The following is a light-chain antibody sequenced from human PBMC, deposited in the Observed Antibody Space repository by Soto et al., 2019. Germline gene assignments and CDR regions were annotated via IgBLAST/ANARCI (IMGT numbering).Light chain of an antibody. CDR3: QSYDTSLSASV. J-gene: IGLJ2*01. V-gene: IGLV1-40*01. Sequence: QAVVTQPPSVSGAPGQRVTISCTGSRSNIGAGYAVHWYQQLPGTAPKLLIYDNTNRPSGVPDRFSASESGTSASLAITGLQSEDEADYYCQSYDTSLSASVFGGGTSSPS. CDR1: RSNIGAGYA. CDR2: DNT.